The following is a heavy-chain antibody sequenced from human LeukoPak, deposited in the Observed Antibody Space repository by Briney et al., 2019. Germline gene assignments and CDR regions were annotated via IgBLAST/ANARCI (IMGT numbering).Heavy chain of an antibody. Sequence: ASVKVSCKASGYTFTSYGISWVRQAPGQGLEWMGWISAYHGNTNYAQKLQGRVTMTTDTSTSTAYMELRSLRSDDTAVYYCARAMGELGYCSSTSCYVAPPDYWGQGTMVTVSS. D-gene: IGHD2-2*01. CDR3: ARAMGELGYCSSTSCYVAPPDY. J-gene: IGHJ4*02. CDR2: ISAYHGNT. CDR1: GYTFTSYG. V-gene: IGHV1-18*04.